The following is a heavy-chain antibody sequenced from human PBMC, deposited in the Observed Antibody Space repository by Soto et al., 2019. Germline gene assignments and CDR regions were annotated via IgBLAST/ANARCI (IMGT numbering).Heavy chain of an antibody. CDR1: GFTFSDYY. J-gene: IGHJ4*02. V-gene: IGHV3-11*01. D-gene: IGHD2-2*01. CDR3: ARDPGDGLVPAS. Sequence: PGGSLRLSRAASGFTFSDYYMSWIRQAPGKGLEWFSYISSSGSTIYYADSVKGRFTISRDNAKNSLYLQMNSLRAEDTAVYYCARDPGDGLVPASWGQGTLVTVSS. CDR2: ISSSGSTI.